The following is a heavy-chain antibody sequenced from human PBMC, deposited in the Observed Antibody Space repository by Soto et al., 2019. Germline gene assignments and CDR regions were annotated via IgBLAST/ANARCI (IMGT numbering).Heavy chain of an antibody. J-gene: IGHJ4*01. D-gene: IGHD4-17*01. Sequence: EVQLVESGGGLVQPSRSLRLSCVASGFTADDYAMHWVRQAPGKGLEWVSGISSNSDTIDYADSVKSRFTISRDNAKNSLFLQMNSLRPEDTALYYCAKDMKWGAMTTIHYFDSWGQGTLVTVSS. V-gene: IGHV3-9*02. CDR1: GFTADDYA. CDR3: AKDMKWGAMTTIHYFDS. CDR2: ISSNSDTI.